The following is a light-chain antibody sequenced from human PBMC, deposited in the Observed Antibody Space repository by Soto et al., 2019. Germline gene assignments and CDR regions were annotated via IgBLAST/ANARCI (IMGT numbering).Light chain of an antibody. CDR2: GAS. Sequence: EIVMTQSPATLSVSPGERATLSCRASQSVSSNLAWYQQKPGQAPRLLIYGASTRATGIPARFSGSGSGTDFTLTISSLQSEDVAVYYCQQYNNWPPLFGPGTKVDIK. V-gene: IGKV3-15*01. CDR3: QQYNNWPPL. CDR1: QSVSSN. J-gene: IGKJ3*01.